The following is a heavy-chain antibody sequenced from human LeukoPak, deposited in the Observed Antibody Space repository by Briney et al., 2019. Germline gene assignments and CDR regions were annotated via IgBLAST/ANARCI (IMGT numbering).Heavy chain of an antibody. D-gene: IGHD6-19*01. CDR1: GGSISSYY. CDR2: IYTSGST. V-gene: IGHV4-4*07. CDR3: ARGRAGAAFDI. J-gene: IGHJ3*02. Sequence: SETLSLTRTVPGGSISSYYWSWIRQPAGKALEWIGRIYTSGSTNYNPSLKSRVTMPVDTSKNQFSLKLSSVTAADTAVYYCARGRAGAAFDIWGQGTMVTVSS.